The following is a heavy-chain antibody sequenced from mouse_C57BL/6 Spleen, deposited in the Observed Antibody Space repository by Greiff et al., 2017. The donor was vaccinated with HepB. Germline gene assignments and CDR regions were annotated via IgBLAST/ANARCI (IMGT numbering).Heavy chain of an antibody. J-gene: IGHJ2*01. V-gene: IGHV5-6*01. CDR3: ARHEGLRRRDYFDY. CDR1: GFTFSSYG. CDR2: ISSGGSYT. D-gene: IGHD2-4*01. Sequence: EVQGVESGGDLVKPGGSLKLSCAASGFTFSSYGMSWVRQTPDKRLEWVATISSGGSYTYYPDSVKGRFTISRDNAKNTLYLQMSSLKSEDTAMYYCARHEGLRRRDYFDYWGQGTTLTVSS.